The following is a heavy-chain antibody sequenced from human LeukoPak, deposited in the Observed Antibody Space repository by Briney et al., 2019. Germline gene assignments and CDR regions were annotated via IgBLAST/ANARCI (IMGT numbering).Heavy chain of an antibody. J-gene: IGHJ5*02. CDR2: ISYDGSNK. V-gene: IGHV3-30-3*02. D-gene: IGHD2-2*01. Sequence: GGSLRLSCAASGFTFSSYAMHWVRQAPGKGLEWVAAISYDGSNKYYADSVKGRFTISRDNSKNTLYLQMNSLRAEDTAVYYCPKSRSVPAALRFDPWGQGTLVTVSS. CDR1: GFTFSSYA. CDR3: PKSRSVPAALRFDP.